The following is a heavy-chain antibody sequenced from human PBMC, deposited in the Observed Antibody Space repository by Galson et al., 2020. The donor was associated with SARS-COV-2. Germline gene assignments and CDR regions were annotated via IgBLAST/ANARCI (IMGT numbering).Heavy chain of an antibody. CDR3: ARGPWELWYFDL. CDR1: GGSFSGYY. CDR2: INHSGST. D-gene: IGHD1-26*01. J-gene: IGHJ2*01. V-gene: IGHV4-34*01. Sequence: SETLSLTCAVYGGSFSGYYWSWIRQPPGKGLEWIGEINHSGSTNYNPSLKSRVTISVDTSKNQFSLKLSSVTAADTAVYYCARGPWELWYFDLWGLGTLVTVSS.